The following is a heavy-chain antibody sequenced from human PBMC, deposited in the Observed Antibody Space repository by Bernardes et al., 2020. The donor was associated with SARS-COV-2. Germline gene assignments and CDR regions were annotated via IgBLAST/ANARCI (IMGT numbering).Heavy chain of an antibody. Sequence: GGSLRLSCAASGFSFNNYWMSWVRQAPGKGLEWVANISHHGRTTYYVDSVKGRFSISRDNAKHSLYLQMNNLRAEDTGVYFCASAAGTGWYGVWYYSDRLGQGTLVTVSS. CDR2: ISHHGRTT. CDR3: ASAAGTGWYGVWYYSDR. J-gene: IGHJ4*02. D-gene: IGHD6-19*01. V-gene: IGHV3-7*01. CDR1: GFSFNNYW.